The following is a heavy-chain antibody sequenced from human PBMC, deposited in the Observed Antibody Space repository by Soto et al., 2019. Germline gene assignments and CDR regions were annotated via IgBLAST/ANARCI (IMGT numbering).Heavy chain of an antibody. CDR1: GYRFTSQW. Sequence: PGESLKISCKASGYRFTSQWISWVRQAPGKGLEWMGRIDPSDSFINYSPSFQGHVTISADWSLSTAYLQWSTLRASDTAIYYCARHGKSSVITKTYGLDVWGQGTTVTVSS. V-gene: IGHV5-10-1*01. CDR2: IDPSDSFI. D-gene: IGHD3-22*01. CDR3: ARHGKSSVITKTYGLDV. J-gene: IGHJ6*02.